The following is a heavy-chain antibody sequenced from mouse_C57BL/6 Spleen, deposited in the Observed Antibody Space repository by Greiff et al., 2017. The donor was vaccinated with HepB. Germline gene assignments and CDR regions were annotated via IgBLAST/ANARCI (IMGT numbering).Heavy chain of an antibody. V-gene: IGHV1-80*01. CDR3: ARAGAYYSRGGYFDY. Sequence: VQGVESGAELVKPGASVKISCKASGYAFSSYWMNWVKQRPGKGLEWIGQIYPGDGDTNYNGKFKGKATLTADKSSSTAYMQRSSLTSEDSAVYFCARAGAYYSRGGYFDYWGQGTTLTVSS. CDR1: GYAFSSYW. D-gene: IGHD2-5*01. J-gene: IGHJ2*01. CDR2: IYPGDGDT.